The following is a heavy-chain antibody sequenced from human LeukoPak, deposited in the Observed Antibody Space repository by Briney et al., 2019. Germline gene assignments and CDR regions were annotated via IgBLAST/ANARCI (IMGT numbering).Heavy chain of an antibody. V-gene: IGHV1-2*02. CDR3: ARGYYYDSSGYYNWFDP. CDR1: GYTFTGYY. Sequence: ASVKVSCKASGYTFTGYYMHWVRQAPGQGLEWMGWINPNSGGTNYAQKFQGRVTMTRDTSISTAYMELSRLGSDDTAVYYCARGYYYDSSGYYNWFDPWGQGTLVTVSS. D-gene: IGHD3-22*01. J-gene: IGHJ5*02. CDR2: INPNSGGT.